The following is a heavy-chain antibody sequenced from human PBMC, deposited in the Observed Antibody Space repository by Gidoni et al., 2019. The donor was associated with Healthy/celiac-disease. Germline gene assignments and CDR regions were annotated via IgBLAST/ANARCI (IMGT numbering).Heavy chain of an antibody. CDR2: SNHSGST. CDR1: GGSFRGYY. Sequence: QVQLQQWGAGLLKPSETPSLTCAVHGGSFRGYYWSWIRQPPGMGLEWIGESNHSGSTNYNPSLKSRVTISVDTSKNQFSLKLRSVTAADTAVYYCARGLRNCSGGSCYYYYGMDVWGQGTTVTVSS. J-gene: IGHJ6*02. D-gene: IGHD2-15*01. V-gene: IGHV4-34*01. CDR3: ARGLRNCSGGSCYYYYGMDV.